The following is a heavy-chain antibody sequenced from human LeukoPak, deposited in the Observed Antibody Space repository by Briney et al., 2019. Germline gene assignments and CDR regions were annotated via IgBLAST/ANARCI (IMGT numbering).Heavy chain of an antibody. V-gene: IGHV5-51*01. D-gene: IGHD1-1*01. J-gene: IGHJ4*02. CDR3: ARSFAHVERYYFDY. CDR1: GYSLISYW. Sequence: GESLKISCKGSGYSLISYWIRWVRQMPGKGLEWMGIIYPGDSDTTYSPSFQGQVTISADKSINTAYLQWRSLKASDTAMYYCARSFAHVERYYFDYWGQGTLVSVSS. CDR2: IYPGDSDT.